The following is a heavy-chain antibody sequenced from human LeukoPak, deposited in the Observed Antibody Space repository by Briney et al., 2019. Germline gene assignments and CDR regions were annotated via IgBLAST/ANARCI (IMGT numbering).Heavy chain of an antibody. CDR1: GVSVNSGSYY. D-gene: IGHD1-26*01. J-gene: IGHJ4*02. V-gene: IGHV4-61*01. CDR3: ARAAYSGSYHSDY. Sequence: SETLSLTCTVSGVSVNSGSYYWNWIRQPPGKGLEWIGYIYYSGSTNYNPSLKSRVTISVDTSKNQFSLKLSSVTAADTAVYYCARAAYSGSYHSDYWGQGTLVTVSS. CDR2: IYYSGST.